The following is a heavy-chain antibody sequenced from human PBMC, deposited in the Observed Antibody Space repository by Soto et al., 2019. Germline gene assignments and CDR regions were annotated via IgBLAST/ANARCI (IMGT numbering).Heavy chain of an antibody. CDR3: ARVSWVRGVTSVGY. D-gene: IGHD3-10*01. V-gene: IGHV1-2*02. Sequence: QVQLVQSGAEVKKPGASVRVSCQATGYTFTGYYIHWVRQAPGQGLEWMGWINPNSGGTNYAQKFQGRVTMTRDTSISTAYMELSRLRSDDTAVYYCARVSWVRGVTSVGYWGQGTLVTVSS. J-gene: IGHJ4*02. CDR2: INPNSGGT. CDR1: GYTFTGYY.